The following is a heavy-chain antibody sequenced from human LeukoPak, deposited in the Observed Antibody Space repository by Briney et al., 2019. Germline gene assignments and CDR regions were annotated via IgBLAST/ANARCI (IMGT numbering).Heavy chain of an antibody. CDR1: GFTFGDYA. CDR3: ARGDSSDY. V-gene: IGHV3-21*01. J-gene: IGHJ4*02. CDR2: ISSSSSYI. Sequence: GGSLRLSCTASGFTFGDYAMSWVRQAPGKGLEWVSSISSSSSYIYYADSVKGRFTISRDNAKNSLYLQMNSLRAEDTAVYYCARGDSSDYWGQGTLVTVSS. D-gene: IGHD3-22*01.